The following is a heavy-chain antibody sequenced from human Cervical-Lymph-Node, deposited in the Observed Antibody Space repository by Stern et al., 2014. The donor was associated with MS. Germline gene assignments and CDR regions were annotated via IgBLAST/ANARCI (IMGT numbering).Heavy chain of an antibody. J-gene: IGHJ5*02. Sequence: VQLEESGAEVKTPGSSVKVSCKVSGATFSTNGISWVRQGPGQGLEWMGATVPIFERSNYAQRFRGRVTITADESTSTSYMELTSLRSDDTGVYYCAREHHGGNFAAWGQGTLVTVSS. CDR1: GATFSTNG. CDR3: AREHHGGNFAA. V-gene: IGHV1-69*01. D-gene: IGHD4-23*01. CDR2: TVPIFERS.